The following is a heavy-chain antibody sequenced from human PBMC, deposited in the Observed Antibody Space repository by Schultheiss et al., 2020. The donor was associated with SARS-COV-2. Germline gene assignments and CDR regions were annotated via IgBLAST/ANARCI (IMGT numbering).Heavy chain of an antibody. CDR3: ARRYYDFWSGYYRC. V-gene: IGHV4-59*05. CDR2: IYYSGST. J-gene: IGHJ4*02. CDR1: GGSISSYY. Sequence: SETLSLTCTVSGGSISSYYWSWIRQPPGKGLEWIGSIYYSGSTYYNPSLKSRVTISVDTSKNQFSLKLSSVTAADTAVYYCARRYYDFWSGYYRCWGQGTLVTVSS. D-gene: IGHD3-3*01.